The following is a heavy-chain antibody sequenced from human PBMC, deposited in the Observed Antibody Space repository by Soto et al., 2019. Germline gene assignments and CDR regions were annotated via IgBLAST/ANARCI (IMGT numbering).Heavy chain of an antibody. V-gene: IGHV4-59*01. CDR3: ARGGPWYYDSSGYYEMSWFDP. CDR1: GGSISSYY. Sequence: SETLSLTCTVSGGSISSYYWSWIRQPPGKGLEWIGYIYYSGSTNYNPSLKSRVTISVDTSKNQFSLKLSSVTAADTAVYYCARGGPWYYDSSGYYEMSWFDPWGQGTLVTVSS. J-gene: IGHJ5*02. CDR2: IYYSGST. D-gene: IGHD3-22*01.